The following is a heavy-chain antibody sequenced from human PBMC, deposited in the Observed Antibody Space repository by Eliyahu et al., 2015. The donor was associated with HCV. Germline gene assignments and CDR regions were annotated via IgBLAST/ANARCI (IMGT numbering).Heavy chain of an antibody. CDR1: GFSLSTSGVG. V-gene: IGHV2-5*02. CDR3: AVGGSETYYNAPPIGFDI. J-gene: IGHJ3*02. D-gene: IGHD3-10*01. Sequence: QITLKESGPTLVKPTQTLTLTCTFSGFSLSTSGVGVGWIRQPPGKALEWLALIYWDGDKRYSPSLKSRLTLTKDTSENQVVLTMTNMDPVDTATYYCAVGGSETYYNAPPIGFDIWGQGTMVTVSS. CDR2: IYWDGDK.